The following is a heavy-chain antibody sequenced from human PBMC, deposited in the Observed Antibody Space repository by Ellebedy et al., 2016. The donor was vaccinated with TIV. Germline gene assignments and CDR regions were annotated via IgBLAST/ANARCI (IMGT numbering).Heavy chain of an antibody. V-gene: IGHV4-30-2*01. CDR2: INQSGRT. D-gene: IGHD5-18*01. CDR3: ARGRHSYGYEWLDT. CDR1: GGSMRSGPYC. Sequence: LRLXXAVSGGSMRSGPYCWSWIRQPPGKGLEWVGYINQSGRTYNPSLKSRVTISVDRSRNKFSLDLRSVTAADTAVYYCARGRHSYGYEWLDTWGQGTLASVSS. J-gene: IGHJ5*02.